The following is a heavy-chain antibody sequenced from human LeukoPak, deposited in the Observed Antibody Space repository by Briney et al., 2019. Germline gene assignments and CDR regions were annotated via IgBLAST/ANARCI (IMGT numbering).Heavy chain of an antibody. CDR3: ARRNSGSYPGSDY. CDR1: GFTFSGSA. V-gene: IGHV3-73*01. J-gene: IGHJ4*02. CDR2: IRSKTNSYAT. D-gene: IGHD1-26*01. Sequence: GGSLRLSCAASGFTFSGSAMHWVRQASGKGLEWVGRIRSKTNSYATAYAASVKGRFTISRDDSKNTAYLQMNSLKTEDTAVYYCARRNSGSYPGSDYWGQGTLVTVSS.